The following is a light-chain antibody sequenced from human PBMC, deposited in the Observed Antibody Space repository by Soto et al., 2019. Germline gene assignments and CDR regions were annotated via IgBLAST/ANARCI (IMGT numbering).Light chain of an antibody. CDR3: AEGDDSLSVYVV. V-gene: IGLV1-47*01. Sequence: QSVLTQPPSASGTPGQRVTISCSGSSSNIGSNYVYWYQQLPGTAPKRLIYRNNQRPSGVPDRFSGSKYGSSASLAISGLRSEDEADYYCAEGDDSLSVYVVFGGGTKLTVL. J-gene: IGLJ2*01. CDR1: SSNIGSNY. CDR2: RNN.